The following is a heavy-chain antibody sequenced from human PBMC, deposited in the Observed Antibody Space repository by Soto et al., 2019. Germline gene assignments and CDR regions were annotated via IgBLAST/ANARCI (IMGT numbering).Heavy chain of an antibody. Sequence: QVQLVESGGGVVQPGRSLRLSCAASGFTFSSYAMHWVRQAPGKGLEWVAVISYDGSNKYYADSVKGRFTISRDNSKNTLYLQMNSLRAEDTAVYYCEREALGASFDYWGQGTLVTVSS. J-gene: IGHJ4*02. D-gene: IGHD3-16*01. V-gene: IGHV3-30-3*01. CDR2: ISYDGSNK. CDR3: EREALGASFDY. CDR1: GFTFSSYA.